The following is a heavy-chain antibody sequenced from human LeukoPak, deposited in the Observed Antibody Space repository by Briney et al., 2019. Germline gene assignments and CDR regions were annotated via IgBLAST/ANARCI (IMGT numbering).Heavy chain of an antibody. V-gene: IGHV1-8*01. CDR2: MNPNSGNT. Sequence: ASVKVSCKASGYTFTSCDINWVRQATGQGLEWMGWMNPNSGNTGYAQKFQGRVTMTRNTSISTAYMELSSMRSEDTAVYYCAKSQRLGYCSSTSCYWDYYYYMDVWGKGTTVTVSS. D-gene: IGHD2-2*03. CDR1: GYTFTSCD. J-gene: IGHJ6*03. CDR3: AKSQRLGYCSSTSCYWDYYYYMDV.